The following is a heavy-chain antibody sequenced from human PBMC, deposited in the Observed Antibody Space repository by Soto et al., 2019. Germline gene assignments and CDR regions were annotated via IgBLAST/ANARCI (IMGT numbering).Heavy chain of an antibody. CDR2: ISYDGSNK. D-gene: IGHD5-12*01. CDR1: GFTFSGYG. Sequence: QVQLVESGGGVVQPGRSLRLSCAASGFTFSGYGMHWVRQAPGKGLEWVAVISYDGSNKYYADSVKGRFTISRDNSKNTLYLQMNSLRAEDTAVYYCAKDGSGYDWYYYYYYMDVWGKGTTVTVSS. CDR3: AKDGSGYDWYYYYYYMDV. V-gene: IGHV3-30*18. J-gene: IGHJ6*03.